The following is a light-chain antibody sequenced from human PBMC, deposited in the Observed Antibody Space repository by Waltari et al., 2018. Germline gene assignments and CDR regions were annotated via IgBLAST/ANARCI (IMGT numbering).Light chain of an antibody. CDR1: QSVLYSSNNKDY. CDR3: QQYYSIPYT. Sequence: DIVMTQSPDSLAVSLGERATINCKSSQSVLYSSNNKDYLAWYQQKPGQPPKLLIYWASTRESGVPDRSSGSGSGTDFTLTISSLQAEDVAVYYCQQYYSIPYTFGQGTKLEIK. V-gene: IGKV4-1*01. CDR2: WAS. J-gene: IGKJ2*01.